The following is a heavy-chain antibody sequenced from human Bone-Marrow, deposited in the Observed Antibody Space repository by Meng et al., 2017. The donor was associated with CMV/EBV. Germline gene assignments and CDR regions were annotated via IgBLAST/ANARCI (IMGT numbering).Heavy chain of an antibody. V-gene: IGHV6-1*01. CDR2: TYYRSKWYN. D-gene: IGHD5-24*01. Sequence: SCAISGDSVSSNSAAWNWIRQSPSRGLEWLGRTYYRSKWYNDYAVSVKSRISINPDTSKNQFSLQLNSVTPEDAAVYYCARQMGYFDYWGQGTLVTCFS. CDR1: GDSVSSNSAA. J-gene: IGHJ4*02. CDR3: ARQMGYFDY.